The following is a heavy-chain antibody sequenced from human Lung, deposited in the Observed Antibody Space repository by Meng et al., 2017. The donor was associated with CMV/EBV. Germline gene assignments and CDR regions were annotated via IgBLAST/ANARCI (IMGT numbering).Heavy chain of an antibody. J-gene: IGHJ4*02. V-gene: IGHV3-48*03. D-gene: IGHD5-18*01. CDR1: GFTFSGYE. CDR3: ATYNGYSLFFDY. CDR2: ISTRGTTI. Sequence: GGPXRLXXATSGFTFSGYEMNWVRQAPGKGLEWVSYISTRGTTIYYADSVKGRFTISRDNAKGSLFLQMNNLRAEDTAIYYCATYNGYSLFFDYWGQGALVTVSS.